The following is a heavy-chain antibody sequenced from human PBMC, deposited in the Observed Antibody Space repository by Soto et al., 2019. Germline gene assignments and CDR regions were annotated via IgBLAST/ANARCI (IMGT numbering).Heavy chain of an antibody. J-gene: IGHJ6*02. V-gene: IGHV5-10-1*01. CDR2: IDPSDSYT. Sequence: GESLKISCKGSGYSFTSYWISWVRQMPGKGLEWMGRIDPSDSYTNYSPSFQGHVTISADKSISTAYLQWSSLKASDTATYYCARTGGIVVVPAAMHEYYYGMDVWAQGTTVTVSS. CDR3: ARTGGIVVVPAAMHEYYYGMDV. D-gene: IGHD2-2*01. CDR1: GYSFTSYW.